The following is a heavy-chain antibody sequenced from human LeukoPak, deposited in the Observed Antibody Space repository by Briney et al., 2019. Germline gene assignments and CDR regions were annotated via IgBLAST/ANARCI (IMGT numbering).Heavy chain of an antibody. CDR1: GGSINNYY. Sequence: SETLSLTCTLSGGSINNYYWSRIRQPPGKGLEWIGYIYYNGNTNYNPSLKSRVTISVDKSENHFSLKLSSVTAADTAVYYCAKNSGNSDFDYWGQGTLITVSS. CDR3: AKNSGNSDFDY. CDR2: IYYNGNT. J-gene: IGHJ4*02. V-gene: IGHV4-59*12. D-gene: IGHD1-26*01.